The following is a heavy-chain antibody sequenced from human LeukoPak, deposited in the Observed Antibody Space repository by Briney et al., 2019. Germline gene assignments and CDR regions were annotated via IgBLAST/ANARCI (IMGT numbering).Heavy chain of an antibody. Sequence: SETLSLTCTVSGYSISGGYYWSWIRQSPGKGLEWIGNIFPNGRTNYNPSLKSRVSISVHTSRNQFSLQLTSATAADTAVYYCARSIHSFGSYYFDSWGQGPLVIVSS. D-gene: IGHD5-18*01. CDR2: IFPNGRT. CDR3: ARSIHSFGSYYFDS. V-gene: IGHV4-38-2*02. J-gene: IGHJ4*02. CDR1: GYSISGGYY.